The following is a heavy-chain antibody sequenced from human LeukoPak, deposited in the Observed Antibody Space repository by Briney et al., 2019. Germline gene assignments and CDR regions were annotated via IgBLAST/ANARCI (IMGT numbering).Heavy chain of an antibody. D-gene: IGHD5-24*01. Sequence: PGGSLRLSCAASAFTVSNNYMSWVRQAPGKGLEWVSVIYSGGTTNYADSVKGRFTISRDNSKNTLYLQMNSLRAEDTAVYYCARGRERWLQLDYYYYGMDVWGQGTTVTVSS. CDR1: AFTVSNNY. V-gene: IGHV3-66*01. CDR2: IYSGGTT. J-gene: IGHJ6*02. CDR3: ARGRERWLQLDYYYYGMDV.